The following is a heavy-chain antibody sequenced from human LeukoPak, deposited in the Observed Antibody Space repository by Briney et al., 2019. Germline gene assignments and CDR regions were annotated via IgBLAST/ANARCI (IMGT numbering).Heavy chain of an antibody. J-gene: IGHJ4*02. CDR2: IRGSGDIT. CDR1: GFTFSSYG. V-gene: IGHV3-23*01. Sequence: GGTLRLSCAASGFTFSSYGMSWVRQAPGKGLEWVSTIRGSGDITYYADSVKGRFTISRDNSKNTLYLQMNSLRAEDTAIYYCATYRQVLLPFESWGQGTLVTVSS. D-gene: IGHD2-8*02. CDR3: ATYRQVLLPFES.